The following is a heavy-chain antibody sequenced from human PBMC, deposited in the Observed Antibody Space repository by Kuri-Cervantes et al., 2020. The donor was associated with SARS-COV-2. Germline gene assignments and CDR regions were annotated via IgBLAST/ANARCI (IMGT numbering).Heavy chain of an antibody. CDR2: ISWNSGSI. D-gene: IGHD2-2*02. J-gene: IGHJ4*02. CDR1: GFTFDDYA. CDR3: AKDIDTASVVVPAAINFDY. V-gene: IGHV3-9*01. Sequence: SLKISCAASGFTFDDYAMHWVRQAPGKGLEWVSGISWNSGSIGYADSVKGRFTISRDNAKNSPYLQMNSLRAEDTALYYCAKDIDTASVVVPAAINFDYWGQGTLVTVSS.